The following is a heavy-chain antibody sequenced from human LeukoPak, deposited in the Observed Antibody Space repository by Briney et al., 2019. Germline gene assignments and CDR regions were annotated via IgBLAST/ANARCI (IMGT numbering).Heavy chain of an antibody. CDR2: INPSGGST. CDR3: ARDGRVGATSYFDY. J-gene: IGHJ4*02. D-gene: IGHD1-26*01. V-gene: IGHV1-46*01. CDR1: GYTFTNYG. Sequence: ASVKVSCKASGYTFTNYGITWVRQAPGQGLEWMGIINPSGGSTSYAQKFQGRVTMTRDMSTSTVYMELSSLRSEDTAVYYCARDGRVGATSYFDYWGQGTLVTVSS.